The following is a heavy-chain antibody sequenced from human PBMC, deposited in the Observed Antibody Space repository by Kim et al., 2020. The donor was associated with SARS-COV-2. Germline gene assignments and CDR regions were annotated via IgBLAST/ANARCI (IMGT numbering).Heavy chain of an antibody. D-gene: IGHD2-2*02. Sequence: SRVTISVDTSKNQFSLKLSAVTAADTAVYYCARQVLGGCSSTSCYRGFDYWGQGTLVTVSS. J-gene: IGHJ4*02. V-gene: IGHV4-39*01. CDR3: ARQVLGGCSSTSCYRGFDY.